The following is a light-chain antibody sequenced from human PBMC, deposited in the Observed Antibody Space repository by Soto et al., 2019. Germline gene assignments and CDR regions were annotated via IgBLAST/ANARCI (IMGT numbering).Light chain of an antibody. CDR3: SSYSSSSALV. J-gene: IGLJ2*01. CDR2: EVS. CDR1: SSDVGGYNY. V-gene: IGLV2-14*01. Sequence: QSALTQPASVSGSPGQSITISCTGTSSDVGGYNYVSWYQQHPGKAPKLMIYEVSNRPPGVSNRFSGSKSGNTASLTISGLQAEDEADYYCSSYSSSSALVFGGGTKLTGL.